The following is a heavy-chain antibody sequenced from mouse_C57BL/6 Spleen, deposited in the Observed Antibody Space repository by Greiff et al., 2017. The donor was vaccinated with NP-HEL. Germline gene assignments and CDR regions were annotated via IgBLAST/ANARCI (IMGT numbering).Heavy chain of an antibody. CDR1: GYTFTSYW. CDR2: IDPSDSYT. D-gene: IGHD2-14*01. Sequence: QVQLQQSGAELVMPGASVKLSCKASGYTFTSYWMHWVKQRPGQGLEWIGEIDPSDSYTNYNQKFKGKSTLTVDKSSSTAYMQLSSLTSEDSAVYYCARSGVQTHDCDYWGQGTTLTVSS. V-gene: IGHV1-69*01. CDR3: ARSGVQTHDCDY. J-gene: IGHJ2*01.